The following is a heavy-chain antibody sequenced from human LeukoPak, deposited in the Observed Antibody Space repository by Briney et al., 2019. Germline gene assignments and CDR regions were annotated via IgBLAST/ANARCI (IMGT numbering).Heavy chain of an antibody. D-gene: IGHD3-3*01. CDR1: GFTFSSYR. CDR2: ISSSSSYI. CDR3: ARVRIWSGCDDY. J-gene: IGHJ4*02. Sequence: PGGSLRLSCAASGFTFSSYRMNWVRQAPGKGLEWVSSISSSSSYIYYADSVKGRFTISRDNAKNSLYLQMNSLRAEDTAVYYCARVRIWSGCDDYWGQGTLVTVSS. V-gene: IGHV3-21*01.